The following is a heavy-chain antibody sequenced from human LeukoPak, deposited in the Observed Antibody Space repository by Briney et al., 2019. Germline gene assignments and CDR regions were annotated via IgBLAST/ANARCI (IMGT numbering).Heavy chain of an antibody. CDR1: GGTFTSYA. Sequence: SVKVSCKASGGTFTSYAISWVRQAPGQGLEWMGGIIPIFGTANYAQKFQGRVTITADESTSTAYMELSSLRSEDTAVYYCAREDTYYYDSSGYQFDYWGQGTLVTVSS. J-gene: IGHJ4*02. CDR2: IIPIFGTA. CDR3: AREDTYYYDSSGYQFDY. V-gene: IGHV1-69*13. D-gene: IGHD3-22*01.